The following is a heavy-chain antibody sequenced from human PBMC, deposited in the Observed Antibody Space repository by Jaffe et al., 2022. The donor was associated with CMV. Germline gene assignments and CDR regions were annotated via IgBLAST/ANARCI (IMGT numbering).Heavy chain of an antibody. V-gene: IGHV5-51*01. J-gene: IGHJ3*02. CDR3: ARLVLGSWGNTFDI. Sequence: EVQLVQSGTEVKKPGESLKISCQVSGYSFINNWIGWVRQMPGKGLEWMGIINPLDSEARYSPSFQGQVTFSLDKSTTTAFLQWISLEASDTAIYFCARLVLGSWGNTFDIWGQGTLVTVSS. D-gene: IGHD2-21*01. CDR1: GYSFINNW. CDR2: INPLDSEA.